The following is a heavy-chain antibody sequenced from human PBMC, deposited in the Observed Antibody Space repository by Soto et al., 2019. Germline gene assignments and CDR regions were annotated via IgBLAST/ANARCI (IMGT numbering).Heavy chain of an antibody. J-gene: IGHJ5*02. CDR1: GGSISSGGYY. CDR3: AREINYDILTGYYNWFDP. CDR2: IYYSGST. V-gene: IGHV4-31*02. D-gene: IGHD3-9*01. Sequence: SETLSLTCTVSGGSISSGGYYWSWIRQHPGKGLELIGYIYYSGSTYYNPSLKSRVTISVDTSKNQFSLKLSSVTAADTAVYYCAREINYDILTGYYNWFDPWGQGTLVTVSS.